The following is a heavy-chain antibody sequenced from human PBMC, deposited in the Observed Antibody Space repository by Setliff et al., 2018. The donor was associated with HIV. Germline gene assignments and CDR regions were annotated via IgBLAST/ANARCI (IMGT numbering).Heavy chain of an antibody. CDR2: LSGSGVGT. J-gene: IGHJ4*02. CDR3: AKAGDYYDRTTFDS. V-gene: IGHV3-23*01. D-gene: IGHD3-22*01. Sequence: GGSLRLSCAASGFTFSRYAMGWVRQAPGKGLAWVSGLSGSGVGTYYAGSVKGRFTISRDNSKNTLYLQMNSLRAEDTAVYYCAKAGDYYDRTTFDSWGQGTLVTVSS. CDR1: GFTFSRYA.